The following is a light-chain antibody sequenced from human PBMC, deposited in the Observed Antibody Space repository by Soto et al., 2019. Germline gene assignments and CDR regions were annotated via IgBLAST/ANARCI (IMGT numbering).Light chain of an antibody. CDR3: QQLRSYPST. CDR2: DAS. V-gene: IGKV3D-15*01. J-gene: IGKJ4*01. CDR1: QRISTN. Sequence: IVMTQSPDTLSVSPGEGATLSCRASQRISTNLAWYQQRPGQAPRLLIYDASTRATGIPARFSGSGSGTEFTLTISSLQSEDSASYYCQQLRSYPSTFGGGTKVEIK.